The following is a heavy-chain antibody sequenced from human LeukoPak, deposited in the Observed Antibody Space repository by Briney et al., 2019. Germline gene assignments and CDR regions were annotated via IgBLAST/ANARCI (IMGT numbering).Heavy chain of an antibody. D-gene: IGHD6-19*01. CDR3: ARFKVVRVAVAGTYYYYYYGMDV. Sequence: HPGGSLRLSCAASGFTFSSYSMNWVRQAPGKGLEWVSYISSSSSTIYYADSVKGRFTISRDNAKNSLYLQMNSLRAEDTAVYYCARFKVVRVAVAGTYYYYYYGMDVWGQGTTVTVSS. J-gene: IGHJ6*02. CDR2: ISSSSSTI. CDR1: GFTFSSYS. V-gene: IGHV3-48*01.